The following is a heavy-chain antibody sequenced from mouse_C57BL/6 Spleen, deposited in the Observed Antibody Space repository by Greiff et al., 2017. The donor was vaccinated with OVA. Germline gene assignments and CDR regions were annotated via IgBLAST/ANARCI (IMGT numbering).Heavy chain of an antibody. D-gene: IGHD2-4*01. CDR1: GYSFTGYY. V-gene: IGHV1-42*01. CDR3: ARWGYYDYDGGFAY. J-gene: IGHJ3*01. CDR2: INPSTGGT. Sequence: EVQLQQSGPELVKPGASVKISCKASGYSFTGYYMNWVKQSPEKSLEWIGEINPSTGGTTYNQKFKAKATLTVDKSSRTAYMQLKSLTSEDSAVYYCARWGYYDYDGGFAYWGQGTLVTVSA.